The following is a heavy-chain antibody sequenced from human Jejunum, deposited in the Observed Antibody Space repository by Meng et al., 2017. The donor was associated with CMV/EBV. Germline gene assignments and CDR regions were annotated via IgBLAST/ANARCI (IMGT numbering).Heavy chain of an antibody. CDR2: ISGSGITT. J-gene: IGHJ5*02. CDR1: GIIFDNYA. Sequence: LRLSCAASGIIFDNYAMSWVRQAPGKGLEWVSSISGSGITTYYADSVRGRFTISRDNSKNTLFLQMNSLRVDDTAIYYCAKDMTFDPWGQGTLVTVSS. V-gene: IGHV3-23*01. D-gene: IGHD3-16*01. CDR3: AKDMTFDP.